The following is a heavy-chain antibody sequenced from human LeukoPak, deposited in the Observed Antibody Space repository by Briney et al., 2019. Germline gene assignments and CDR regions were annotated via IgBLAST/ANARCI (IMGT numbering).Heavy chain of an antibody. J-gene: IGHJ6*03. Sequence: PGGSLRLSCAASGFTFSSYGMHWVRQAPGKGLEWVAFIRYDGGNKYYADSVKGRFTISRDNSKSTLYLQMNSLRAEDTAVYYCGLRAQYYYLDVWGKGTTVTDSS. V-gene: IGHV3-30*02. CDR2: IRYDGGNK. D-gene: IGHD5/OR15-5a*01. CDR3: GLRAQYYYLDV. CDR1: GFTFSSYG.